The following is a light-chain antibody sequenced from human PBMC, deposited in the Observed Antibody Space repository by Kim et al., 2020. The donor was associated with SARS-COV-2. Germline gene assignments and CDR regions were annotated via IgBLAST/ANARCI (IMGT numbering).Light chain of an antibody. J-gene: IGKJ2*01. CDR2: GAS. V-gene: IGKV3-20*01. CDR1: RGISSSS. Sequence: CLSPGERATLSCRASRGISSSSLAWYQQKPGQAPRLLSYGASSRATGIPVRVSGSGSGTDFTLTISRLEPEDFAVYYCQQYGSLYTFGQGTKLEI. CDR3: QQYGSLYT.